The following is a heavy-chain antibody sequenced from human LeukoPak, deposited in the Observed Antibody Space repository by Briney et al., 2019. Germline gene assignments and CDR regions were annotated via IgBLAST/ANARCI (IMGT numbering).Heavy chain of an antibody. CDR2: ISWNSGSI. CDR1: GFAFDDYA. V-gene: IGHV3-9*01. J-gene: IGHJ4*02. Sequence: GGSLRLSCAASGFAFDDYAMHWVRQAPGKGLEWVSGISWNSGSIGYADSVKGRFTISRDNAKNSLYLQMNSLRAEDTALYYCAKDSYYDSSGYLDYWGQGTLVTVSS. D-gene: IGHD3-22*01. CDR3: AKDSYYDSSGYLDY.